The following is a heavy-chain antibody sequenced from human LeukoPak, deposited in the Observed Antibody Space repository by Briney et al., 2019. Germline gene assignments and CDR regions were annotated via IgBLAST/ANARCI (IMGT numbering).Heavy chain of an antibody. D-gene: IGHD3-9*01. Sequence: ASVTVSCKASGYTFTIYGISWVRQAPGQGLEWMGWISAYNGNTNYAQKLQGRVTMTTDTSTSTAYMELRSLRSDDTAVYYYARGDYDILTGYYHYFDYWGQGTLVTVSS. V-gene: IGHV1-18*01. CDR3: ARGDYDILTGYYHYFDY. CDR2: ISAYNGNT. CDR1: GYTFTIYG. J-gene: IGHJ4*02.